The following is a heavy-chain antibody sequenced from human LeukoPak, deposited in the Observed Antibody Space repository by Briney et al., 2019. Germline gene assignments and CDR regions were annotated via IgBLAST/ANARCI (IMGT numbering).Heavy chain of an antibody. CDR2: ISSSSSYT. CDR1: GFTFSDYY. D-gene: IGHD3-10*01. J-gene: IGHJ4*02. CDR3: ARAFLSYTFDY. Sequence: PGRSLRLSCAASGFTFSDYYMSWIRQAPGKGLEWVSYISSSSSYTNYADSVKGRFTISRDNAKNSLYLQMNSLRAEDTAVYHCARAFLSYTFDYWGQGTLVTVSS. V-gene: IGHV3-11*05.